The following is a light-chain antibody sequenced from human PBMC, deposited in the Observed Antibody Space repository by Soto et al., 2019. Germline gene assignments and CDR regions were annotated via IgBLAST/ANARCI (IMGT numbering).Light chain of an antibody. CDR2: DAS. CDR3: QQYYSDSPFT. Sequence: DIQMTQSPSTLSASVGDRVTITCRASQSVARWLAWYQQKPGKVPKLLIYDASTLASGVPSRFSGSGSGTEFTLTIRGLQPDDFATFYCQQYYSDSPFTFGQGTKVDIK. V-gene: IGKV1-5*01. CDR1: QSVARW. J-gene: IGKJ2*01.